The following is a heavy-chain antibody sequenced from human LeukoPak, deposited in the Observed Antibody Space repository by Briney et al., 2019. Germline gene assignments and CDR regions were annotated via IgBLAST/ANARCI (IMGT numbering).Heavy chain of an antibody. CDR3: AKDDSKIQPFDY. Sequence: GRSLRLSCAASGFTFSSFPMHWVRQAPGKGLEWVALISYDGTNKFYADSVKGRFTISRDNSKNTVYLQMNSLRAEDTAVYYCAKDDSKIQPFDYWGQGTLDTVSS. CDR2: ISYDGTNK. CDR1: GFTFSSFP. D-gene: IGHD5-18*01. J-gene: IGHJ4*02. V-gene: IGHV3-30-3*01.